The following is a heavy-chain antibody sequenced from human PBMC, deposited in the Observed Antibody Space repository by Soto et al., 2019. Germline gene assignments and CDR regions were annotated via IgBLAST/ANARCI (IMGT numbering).Heavy chain of an antibody. V-gene: IGHV3-30-3*01. Sequence: PGGSLRLSCAASGFTFSSYALHWVSQAPGKGLDWVAVISYDGNNKYYADSVKGRFTISRDNSKNTLYLQMNSLRAEDTAVYYCARYGGVGTSYYYYAMDVWGQGTTVTVSS. D-gene: IGHD1-26*01. CDR3: ARYGGVGTSYYYYAMDV. CDR2: ISYDGNNK. CDR1: GFTFSSYA. J-gene: IGHJ6*02.